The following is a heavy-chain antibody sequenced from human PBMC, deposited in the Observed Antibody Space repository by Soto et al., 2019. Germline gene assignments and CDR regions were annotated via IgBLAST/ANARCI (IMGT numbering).Heavy chain of an antibody. Sequence: PSETLSLTCDVSSGSISSTNWWNWVRQAPGKGLEWIGEIYHSGRTNYNPSLKSRVTISVDKSKNQFSLNLTSVTAADTGVYFCAKAGSSWYWVDSWGQGTLVTVSS. D-gene: IGHD6-13*01. V-gene: IGHV4-4*02. J-gene: IGHJ5*01. CDR3: AKAGSSWYWVDS. CDR1: SGSISSTNW. CDR2: IYHSGRT.